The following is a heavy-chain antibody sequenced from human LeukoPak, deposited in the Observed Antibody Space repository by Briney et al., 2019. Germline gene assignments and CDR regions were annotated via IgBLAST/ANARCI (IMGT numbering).Heavy chain of an antibody. CDR3: ARRYCSGADCYGGDSYYYMDV. Sequence: SETLSLTCAVSGGSINNNHYYWGWIRQPPGKGLEWIGSIYYSGSTYYNPSLKSRVTISVDTSENHFSLRLTSVTAADTAVYYCARRYCSGADCYGGDSYYYMDVWGKGTTVTISS. CDR2: IYYSGST. J-gene: IGHJ6*03. V-gene: IGHV4-39*02. D-gene: IGHD2-2*01. CDR1: GGSINNNHYY.